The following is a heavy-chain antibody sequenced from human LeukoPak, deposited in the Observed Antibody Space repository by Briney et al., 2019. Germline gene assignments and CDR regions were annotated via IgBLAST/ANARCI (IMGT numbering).Heavy chain of an antibody. J-gene: IGHJ6*04. D-gene: IGHD2-2*01. V-gene: IGHV3-33*01. CDR1: GFRFRDSA. Sequence: GGSLRLSCAASGFRFRDSAMHWVRQAPGKGLEWVSVIWHDGTYKYYVDSVKGRFTISRDDSKNMLYLQMNSLRAEDTAVYYCARAYCSSTRCWGYYYGMDVWGEGTTVTVSS. CDR2: IWHDGTYK. CDR3: ARAYCSSTRCWGYYYGMDV.